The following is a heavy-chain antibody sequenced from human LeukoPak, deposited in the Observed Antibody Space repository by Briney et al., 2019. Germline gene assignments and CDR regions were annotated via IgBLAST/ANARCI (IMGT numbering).Heavy chain of an antibody. Sequence: SETLSLTCTVSDGSISSYYWSWIRQPPGKGLEWIGYIYYDGSTNYNPSLKSRVSISVDTSKNQFSLKLSSVTAADTAVYYCARGSGSGNWYFDLWGRGTLVTVSS. J-gene: IGHJ2*01. CDR1: DGSISSYY. V-gene: IGHV4-59*01. D-gene: IGHD2-15*01. CDR2: IYYDGST. CDR3: ARGSGSGNWYFDL.